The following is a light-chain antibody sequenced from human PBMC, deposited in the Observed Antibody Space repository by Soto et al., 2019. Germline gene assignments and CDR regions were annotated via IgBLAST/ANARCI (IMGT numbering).Light chain of an antibody. Sequence: QSALTQPPSASGSPGQSVTISCAGTSSDVGGYNLVSWYQQHPGKAPKLMIYEVIKRPSGVPDRFSGSKSGNTASLIVSGLHAEDEADYYCSSYSGSDNFVVFGGGTKLTVL. J-gene: IGLJ2*01. CDR1: SSDVGGYNL. CDR2: EVI. CDR3: SSYSGSDNFVV. V-gene: IGLV2-8*01.